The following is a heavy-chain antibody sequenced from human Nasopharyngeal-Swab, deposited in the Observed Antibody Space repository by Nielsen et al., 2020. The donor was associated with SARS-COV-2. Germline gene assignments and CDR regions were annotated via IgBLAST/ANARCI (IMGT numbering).Heavy chain of an antibody. CDR1: GFTFSDYY. CDR3: ARDRLEWLLSYYYYGMDV. V-gene: IGHV3-11*05. J-gene: IGHJ6*02. D-gene: IGHD3-3*01. Sequence: GESLKISCAASGFTFSDYYMSWIRQAPGKGLEWVSYISSSSSYTNYADSVKGRFTISRDNAKNSLYLQMNSLRAEDTAVYYCARDRLEWLLSYYYYGMDVWGQGTTVTVPS. CDR2: ISSSSSYT.